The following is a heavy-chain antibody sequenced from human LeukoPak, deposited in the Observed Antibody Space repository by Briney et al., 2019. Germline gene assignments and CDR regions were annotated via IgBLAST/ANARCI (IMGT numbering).Heavy chain of an antibody. J-gene: IGHJ1*01. D-gene: IGHD6-13*01. CDR2: IKQDGSEK. CDR3: ARAHTVGSSWDLKYFQH. Sequence: GGSLRLSCAASGFTFSSYWMSWVRQAPGKGLEWVAHIKQDGSEKYYVDSVKGRFTISRDNAKNSLYLQMNSLRAEDTAVYYCARAHTVGSSWDLKYFQHWGQGTLVTVSS. V-gene: IGHV3-7*01. CDR1: GFTFSSYW.